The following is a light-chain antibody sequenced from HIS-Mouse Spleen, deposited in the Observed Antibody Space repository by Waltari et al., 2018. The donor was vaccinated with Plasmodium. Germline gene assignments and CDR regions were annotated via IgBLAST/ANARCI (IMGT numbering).Light chain of an antibody. J-gene: IGKJ1*01. V-gene: IGKV1-27*01. CDR2: AAS. CDR3: QKYNSAPWT. CDR1: QGLSNY. Sequence: DIQMTQSPSPLSASVGDSVTLTCRASQGLSNYLAWYQQKPGKVPKLLIYAASTLQSGVPSRFSGSGSGTDFTLTISSLQPEDVATYYCQKYNSAPWTFGQGTKVEIK.